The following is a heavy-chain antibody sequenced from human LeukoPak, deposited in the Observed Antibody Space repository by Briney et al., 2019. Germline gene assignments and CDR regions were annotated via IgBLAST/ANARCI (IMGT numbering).Heavy chain of an antibody. CDR2: IKQDGSEK. J-gene: IGHJ4*02. CDR1: GFTFSSYW. CDR3: ARGSITAMVTRCDY. Sequence: PGGSLRLSCAASGFTFSSYWMSWVRQAPGKGLEWVANIKQDGSEKYYVDSVKGRFTISRDNAKNSLYLQMNSLRAEDTAVYYCARGSITAMVTRCDYWGQGTLVTVSS. D-gene: IGHD5-18*01. V-gene: IGHV3-7*01.